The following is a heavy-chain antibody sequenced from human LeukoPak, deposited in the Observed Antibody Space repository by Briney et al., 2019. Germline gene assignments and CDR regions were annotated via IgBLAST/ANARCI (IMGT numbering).Heavy chain of an antibody. CDR2: FDPEDGET. V-gene: IGHV1-24*01. CDR1: GYTLTELS. Sequence: ASVKVSCKVSGYTLTELSMHWVRQAPGKGLEWMGGFDPEDGETIYAQKFQGRVTMTEDTSTDTAYMELSSLRSEDTAVYYCATAEQLWEPFDYWGQGTLVTVSS. J-gene: IGHJ4*02. CDR3: ATAEQLWEPFDY. D-gene: IGHD5-18*01.